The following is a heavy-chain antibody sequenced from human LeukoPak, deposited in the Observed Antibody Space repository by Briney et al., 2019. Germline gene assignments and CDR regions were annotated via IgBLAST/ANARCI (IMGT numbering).Heavy chain of an antibody. J-gene: IGHJ4*02. Sequence: PGGSLRLSCAASGFTFSSYAMHWVRQAPGKGLEYVSAISSNGGSTYYANSVKGRFTISRDNSKNTLYLQMGSLRSDDTAVYYCARVDGWLPERNYFDYWGQGTLVTVSS. CDR3: ARVDGWLPERNYFDY. D-gene: IGHD5-12*01. V-gene: IGHV3-64*01. CDR1: GFTFSSYA. CDR2: ISSNGGST.